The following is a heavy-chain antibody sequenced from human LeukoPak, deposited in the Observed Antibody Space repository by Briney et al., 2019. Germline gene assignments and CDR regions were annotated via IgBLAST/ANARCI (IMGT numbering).Heavy chain of an antibody. V-gene: IGHV4-59*12. Sequence: SETLSLTCTVSGGSISSYYWSWIRQPPGKGLEWIGYIYYSGSTNYNPSLKSRVTISVDTSKNQFSLKLSSVTAADTAVYYCARATRYFDDDYWGQGTLVTVSS. J-gene: IGHJ4*02. D-gene: IGHD3-9*01. CDR1: GGSISSYY. CDR2: IYYSGST. CDR3: ARATRYFDDDY.